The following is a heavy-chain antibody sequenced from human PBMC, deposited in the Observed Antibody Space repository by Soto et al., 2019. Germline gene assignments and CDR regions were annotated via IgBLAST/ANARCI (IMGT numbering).Heavy chain of an antibody. CDR1: GFSLSTSGVG. CDR3: ANPDYGQSFDY. CDR2: IYWDDDK. D-gene: IGHD4-17*01. V-gene: IGHV2-5*02. J-gene: IGHJ4*02. Sequence: QITLKESGPTLVKPTQTLTLTCTFSGFSLSTSGVGVGWIRQPPGKALAWLAIIYWDDDKRYSPSLKSRLTINKDTSKNQLVLTMTNMDPVDTATSYWANPDYGQSFDYWVQGTPVTISS.